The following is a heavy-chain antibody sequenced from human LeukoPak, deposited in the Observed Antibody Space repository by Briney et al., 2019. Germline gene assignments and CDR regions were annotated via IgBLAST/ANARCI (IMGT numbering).Heavy chain of an antibody. V-gene: IGHV4-59*01. CDR2: IYYSGST. CDR1: GGSISSYY. D-gene: IGHD6-13*01. J-gene: IGHJ4*02. Sequence: SETLSLTCTVSGGSISSYYWSWIRQPPGKGLEWIGYIYYSGSTNYNPSLKSRVTISVDTSKNQFSLKLSSVTPEDTAVYYCARNLIPEQLVLNFWGQGTLVTVSS. CDR3: ARNLIPEQLVLNF.